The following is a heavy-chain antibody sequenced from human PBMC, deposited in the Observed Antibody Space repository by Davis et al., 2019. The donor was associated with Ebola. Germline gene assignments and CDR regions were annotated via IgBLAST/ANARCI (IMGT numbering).Heavy chain of an antibody. D-gene: IGHD6-13*01. Sequence: GGSLRLSCAASGFTFSTYSMGWVRQAPGKGLEWVAVIIRDGNNALYADSVKGRFTISRDNSKKTLYLQMNSLRAEDTAVYYCAKTEWIAVAGPVNYWGQGTLVTVSS. CDR3: AKTEWIAVAGPVNY. V-gene: IGHV3-30*18. J-gene: IGHJ4*02. CDR2: IIRDGNNA. CDR1: GFTFSTYS.